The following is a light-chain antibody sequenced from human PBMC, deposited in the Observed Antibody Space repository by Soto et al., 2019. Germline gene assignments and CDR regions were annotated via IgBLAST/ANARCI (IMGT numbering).Light chain of an antibody. V-gene: IGKV3-11*01. Sequence: EIVLTHSPATLSLSPGERATLSCRASQTVSRHLAWYQQRPGQAPRLLIYDISNRATGIPGRFSGSGSGTDFTLTISSLEPEDSAVYYCQQRNNWPRNTFGQGTKLEIK. J-gene: IGKJ2*01. CDR3: QQRNNWPRNT. CDR2: DIS. CDR1: QTVSRH.